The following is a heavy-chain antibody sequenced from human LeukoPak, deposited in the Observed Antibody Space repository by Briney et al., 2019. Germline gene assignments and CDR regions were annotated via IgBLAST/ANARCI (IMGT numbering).Heavy chain of an antibody. CDR1: GFSFSTFW. J-gene: IGHJ4*02. V-gene: IGHV3-7*01. Sequence: PGGSLRLPCAASGFSFSTFWMSWVRQAPERGLEWVANIKPDGSEQYYLDSVKGRFTISRDNAKNSMYLQISSLRAEDTAVYYCVRGGGLLPDYWGQGTPVTVSS. CDR2: IKPDGSEQ. CDR3: VRGGGLLPDY. D-gene: IGHD2-15*01.